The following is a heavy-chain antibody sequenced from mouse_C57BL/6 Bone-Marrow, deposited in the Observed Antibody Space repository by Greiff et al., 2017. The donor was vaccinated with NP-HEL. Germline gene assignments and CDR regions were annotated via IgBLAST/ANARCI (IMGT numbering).Heavy chain of an antibody. CDR1: GYAFTNYL. Sequence: VQLQQSGAELVRPGTSVKVSCKASGYAFTNYLIEWVKQRPGQGLEWIGVINPGSGGTNYNEKFKGKATLTADKSSSTAYMQLSSLTSEDSAVYFCARTGLLWLRYYAMDYWGQGTSVTVSS. D-gene: IGHD2-2*01. V-gene: IGHV1-54*01. J-gene: IGHJ4*01. CDR3: ARTGLLWLRYYAMDY. CDR2: INPGSGGT.